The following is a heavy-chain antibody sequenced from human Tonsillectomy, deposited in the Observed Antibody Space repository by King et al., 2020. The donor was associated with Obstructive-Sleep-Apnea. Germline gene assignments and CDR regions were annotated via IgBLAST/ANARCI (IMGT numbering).Heavy chain of an antibody. D-gene: IGHD6-13*01. CDR3: ARDGAAARYY. J-gene: IGHJ4*02. CDR1: GCTFSSYW. Sequence: GGGGGQPGGCLRLSGAASGCTFSSYWMSWVRQAPGKGLEWVANIRQDGTEKEDVDSVKGRFTISRDNAKNSLYLQMNSLRAEDTAVYYCARDGAAARYYWGQGTLVTVSS. V-gene: IGHV3-7*03. CDR2: IRQDGTEK.